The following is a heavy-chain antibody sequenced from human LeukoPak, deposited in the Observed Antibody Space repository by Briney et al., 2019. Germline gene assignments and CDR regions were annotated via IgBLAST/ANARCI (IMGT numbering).Heavy chain of an antibody. CDR2: IYYSGST. CDR3: ARVGDYDSSGYYSRPPHAFDI. V-gene: IGHV4-59*12. J-gene: IGHJ3*02. Sequence: PSETLSLTCTVSGGSISSYYWSWIRQPPGKGLEWIGYIYYSGSTNYNPSLKSRVTISVDTSKNQFSLKLSSVTAADTAVYYCARVGDYDSSGYYSRPPHAFDIWGQGTMVTVSS. CDR1: GGSISSYY. D-gene: IGHD3-22*01.